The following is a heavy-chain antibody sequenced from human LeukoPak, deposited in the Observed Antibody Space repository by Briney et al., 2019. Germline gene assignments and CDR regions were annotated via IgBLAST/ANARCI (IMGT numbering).Heavy chain of an antibody. CDR2: IRSSGGGT. J-gene: IGHJ4*02. D-gene: IGHD4-17*01. Sequence: GGSLRLSCAASGFTFSTYAMSWVRQAPGKGLEWVSGIRSSGGGTYSAYSVTGRFTISRDNPKNTLYLQMNSLRAEDTAVYYCGKDIYGDYGGFDYWGQGTLVTVSS. V-gene: IGHV3-23*01. CDR3: GKDIYGDYGGFDY. CDR1: GFTFSTYA.